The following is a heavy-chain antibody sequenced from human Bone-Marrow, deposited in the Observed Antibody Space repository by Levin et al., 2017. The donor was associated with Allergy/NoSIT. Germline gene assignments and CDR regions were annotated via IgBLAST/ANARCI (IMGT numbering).Heavy chain of an antibody. V-gene: IGHV3-33*01. CDR1: GFTFSNFG. Sequence: GGSLRLSCAASGFTFSNFGMHWVRQAPGKGLEWVATIWYEGVNRDYADSVKGRFAISRDNSKTTLYLQMNSLRAEDTALYYCARSRSGPDAFDIWGQGTMVTVSS. D-gene: IGHD5/OR15-5a*01. CDR2: IWYEGVNR. CDR3: ARSRSGPDAFDI. J-gene: IGHJ3*02.